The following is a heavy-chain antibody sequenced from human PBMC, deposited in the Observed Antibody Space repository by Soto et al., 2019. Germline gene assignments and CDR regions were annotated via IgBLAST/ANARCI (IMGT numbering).Heavy chain of an antibody. CDR1: GFTFSSYA. Sequence: PGGSLRLSCAASGFTFSSYAMSWVRQAPGKGLEWVSAISGSGGSTYYADSVKGRFTISRDNSKNTLYLQMDSLRAGDTALYYCARDDIGAPNAFDMWGQGTMVTVSS. CDR2: ISGSGGST. D-gene: IGHD2-15*01. CDR3: ARDDIGAPNAFDM. J-gene: IGHJ3*02. V-gene: IGHV3-23*01.